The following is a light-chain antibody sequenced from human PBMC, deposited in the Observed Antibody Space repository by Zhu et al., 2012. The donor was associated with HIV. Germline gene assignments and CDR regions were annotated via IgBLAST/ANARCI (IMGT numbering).Light chain of an antibody. Sequence: EIVMTQSPATLSASPGERATLSCRASESVKTDLAWYQQKPGQAPRLLIYGTSTRATGIPARFSGSGSGTEFTLTISSLQSEDFALYYCQQYNDWPPLTFGGGPRVEIK. V-gene: IGKV3-15*01. CDR1: ESVKTD. CDR2: GTS. CDR3: QQYNDWPPLT. J-gene: IGKJ4*01.